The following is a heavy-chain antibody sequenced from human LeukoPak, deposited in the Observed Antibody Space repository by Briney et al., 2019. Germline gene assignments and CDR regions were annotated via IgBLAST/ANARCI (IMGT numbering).Heavy chain of an antibody. CDR1: GYSISSGYY. J-gene: IGHJ5*02. Sequence: SETLSLTCTVSGYSISSGYYWGWIRQPPGKGLEWIGRSYHSGSTYYNPSLKSRVTISVDTSKNQFSLKLSSVTAADTAVYYCARRPIAAAGTPLPIVCGPWGQGTLVTVSS. D-gene: IGHD6-13*01. CDR3: ARRPIAAAGTPLPIVCGP. V-gene: IGHV4-38-2*02. CDR2: SYHSGST.